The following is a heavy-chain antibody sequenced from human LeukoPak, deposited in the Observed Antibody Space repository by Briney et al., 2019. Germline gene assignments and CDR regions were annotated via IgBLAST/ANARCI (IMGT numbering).Heavy chain of an antibody. CDR3: ARAMSTFGGVRNYFDS. D-gene: IGHD3-16*01. V-gene: IGHV3-48*04. J-gene: IGHJ4*02. Sequence: GGSLRLSCAASGFTFSGHDMNWVRQAPGKGLEWISFVSISSGTIYYADSVKGRFRISRDNAKSSLDLEMNSLRAEDTAVYYCARAMSTFGGVRNYFDSWGQGTLVTVSS. CDR2: VSISSGTI. CDR1: GFTFSGHD.